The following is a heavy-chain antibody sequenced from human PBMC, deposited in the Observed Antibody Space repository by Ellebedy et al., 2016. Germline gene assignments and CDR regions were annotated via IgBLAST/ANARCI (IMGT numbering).Heavy chain of an antibody. J-gene: IGHJ4*02. CDR2: IYSGGTT. CDR1: GFTFSDYY. CDR3: ASGYGSGSYYFLY. V-gene: IGHV3-53*04. D-gene: IGHD3-10*01. Sequence: GGSLRLSCAASGFTFSDYYMSWVRQAPGKGLEWVSTIYSGGTTYYADSVKGRFTISRHNSKNTLYLQMNSLRAEDTAVYFCASGYGSGSYYFLYWGQGTLVTVSS.